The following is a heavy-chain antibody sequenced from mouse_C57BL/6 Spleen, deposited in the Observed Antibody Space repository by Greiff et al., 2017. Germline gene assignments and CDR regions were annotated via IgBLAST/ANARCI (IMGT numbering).Heavy chain of an antibody. Sequence: QVQLQQPGAELVKPGASVKMSCKASGYTFTSYWITWVKQRPGQGLEWIGDIYPGSGSTNYNEKFKSKATLTVDTSSSTAYMQLSSLTSEDSAVYYCARRVTSHWYFDVWGTGTTVTVSS. CDR1: GYTFTSYW. V-gene: IGHV1-55*01. D-gene: IGHD2-1*01. CDR2: IYPGSGST. J-gene: IGHJ1*03. CDR3: ARRVTSHWYFDV.